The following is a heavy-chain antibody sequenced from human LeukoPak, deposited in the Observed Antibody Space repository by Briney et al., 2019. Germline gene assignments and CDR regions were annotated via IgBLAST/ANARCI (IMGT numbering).Heavy chain of an antibody. CDR3: ATMEPGGAPKWAFDI. CDR2: FDPEDGET. D-gene: IGHD1-26*01. Sequence: ASVKVSCKVSGYTVTELSMHWVRQAPGKGLEWMGGFDPEDGETIYAQKFQGRVTMTEDTSTDTAYMELSSLRSEDTAVYYCATMEPGGAPKWAFDIWGQGTMVTVSS. CDR1: GYTVTELS. V-gene: IGHV1-24*01. J-gene: IGHJ3*02.